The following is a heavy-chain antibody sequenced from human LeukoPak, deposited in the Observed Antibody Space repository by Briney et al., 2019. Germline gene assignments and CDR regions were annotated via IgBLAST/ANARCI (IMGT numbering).Heavy chain of an antibody. CDR3: AKRNKEKALDS. CDR2: ISGTTGDA. CDR1: GFTFATND. V-gene: IGHV3-23*01. D-gene: IGHD1-14*01. Sequence: GGSLRLSCVASGFTFATNDMSWVRQAPGKGLEWISVISGTTGDAYYADSVKGRFTMSRHTSRNMLYLQMNGLRAEDTAFYYGAKRNKEKALDSGGQGSLVTVSP. J-gene: IGHJ4*02.